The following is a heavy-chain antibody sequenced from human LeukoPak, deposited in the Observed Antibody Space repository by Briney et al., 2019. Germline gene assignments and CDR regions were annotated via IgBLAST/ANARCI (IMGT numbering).Heavy chain of an antibody. D-gene: IGHD2-2*01. J-gene: IGHJ4*02. CDR3: AYCSSPSCYGGGIDY. CDR2: IIPIFGTA. CDR1: GGTFSSYA. V-gene: IGHV1-69*01. Sequence: GSSVKVSCKASGGTFSSYAISRVRQAPGQGLEWMGGIIPIFGTANYAQKFQGRVTITADESTSTAYMELSSLRSEDTAVYYCAYCSSPSCYGGGIDYWGQGTLVTVSP.